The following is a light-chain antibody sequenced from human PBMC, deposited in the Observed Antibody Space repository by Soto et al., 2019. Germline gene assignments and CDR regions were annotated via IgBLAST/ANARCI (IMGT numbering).Light chain of an antibody. CDR3: QQYNNWPRT. J-gene: IGKJ2*01. CDR1: QSVSSN. CDR2: GAS. V-gene: IGKV3-15*01. Sequence: EIVMTQSPATLSVSPGERATLSCRASQSVSSNLAWYQQKPGQAPRLLIYGASTRATGIPARFSGSGSGTEFTLTISSLQSADFAVYYCQQYNNWPRTFGQGTTLEIK.